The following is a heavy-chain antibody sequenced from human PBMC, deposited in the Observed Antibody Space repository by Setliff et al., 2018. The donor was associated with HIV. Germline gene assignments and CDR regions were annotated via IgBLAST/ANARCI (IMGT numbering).Heavy chain of an antibody. CDR2: INPSGGST. V-gene: IGHV1-46*03. CDR3: ARGWIVAVSRADWFDP. J-gene: IGHJ5*02. CDR1: GYTFTSYY. Sequence: SVKVSCKASGYTFTSYYMHWVRQAPGQGLEWMGIINPSGGSTSYAQKFQGRVTMTRDTSTSTVYMELSSLRSEDTAVYYCARGWIVAVSRADWFDPWGQGTLVTVSS. D-gene: IGHD3-22*01.